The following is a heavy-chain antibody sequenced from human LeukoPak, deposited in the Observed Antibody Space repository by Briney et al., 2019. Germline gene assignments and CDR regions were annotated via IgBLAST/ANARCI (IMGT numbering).Heavy chain of an antibody. CDR3: ARDSTYYYDSSGQYYFDY. Sequence: TSETLSLTCAVYGGSFSGYYWSWIRQPPGKGLEWIGEINHSGSTNYNPSLKSRVTISVDTSKNQFSLKLSSVTAADTAVYYCARDSTYYYDSSGQYYFDYWAREPWSPSPQ. CDR1: GGSFSGYY. CDR2: INHSGST. J-gene: IGHJ4*02. D-gene: IGHD3-22*01. V-gene: IGHV4-34*01.